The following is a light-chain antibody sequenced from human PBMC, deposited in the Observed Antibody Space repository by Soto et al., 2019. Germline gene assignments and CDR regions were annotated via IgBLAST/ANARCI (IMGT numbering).Light chain of an antibody. CDR3: SSYTSSSTLYV. V-gene: IGLV2-14*01. CDR1: TSDVGRYDY. J-gene: IGLJ1*01. CDR2: EVT. Sequence: QSALTQPASVSGSPGQSITISCTGTTSDVGRYDYVSWYQQHPGKAPKLVIFEVTRRPSESSNRFSGSKSGNTASLTISGLQAEYEADYYCSSYTSSSTLYVFGTGTKLTVL.